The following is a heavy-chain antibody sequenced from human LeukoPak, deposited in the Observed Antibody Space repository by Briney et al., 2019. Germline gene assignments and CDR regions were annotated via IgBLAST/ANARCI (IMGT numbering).Heavy chain of an antibody. D-gene: IGHD2-2*01. CDR3: AKDRIVVVPAVMGVLDY. V-gene: IGHV3-30*02. CDR2: IRYDGSNK. Sequence: GGSLRLSCAASGFTFSSYGMHWVRQAPGKGLEWVAFIRYDGSNKYYADSVKGRFTISRDNSKNTLYLQMNNLRAEDTAVYYCAKDRIVVVPAVMGVLDYWGQGTLVTVSS. J-gene: IGHJ4*02. CDR1: GFTFSSYG.